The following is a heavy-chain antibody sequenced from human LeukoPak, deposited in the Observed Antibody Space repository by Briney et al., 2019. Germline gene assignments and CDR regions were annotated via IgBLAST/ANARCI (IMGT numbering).Heavy chain of an antibody. CDR2: IDPKNGNR. Sequence: GASVKVSCKASGYTFINNDINWVRQAPGQGLEWMAWIDPKNGNRGYAQNFQGRVTMTTDTSISTAYMELSSLRSEDTAVYYCARSHTRNGFCGGGRCYPAVWWFDPWGQGTTVTVSS. CDR1: GYTFINND. CDR3: ARSHTRNGFCGGGRCYPAVWWFDP. J-gene: IGHJ5*01. V-gene: IGHV1-8*01. D-gene: IGHD2-15*01.